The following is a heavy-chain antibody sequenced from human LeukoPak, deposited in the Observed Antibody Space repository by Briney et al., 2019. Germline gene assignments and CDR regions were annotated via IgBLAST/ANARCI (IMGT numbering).Heavy chain of an antibody. J-gene: IGHJ5*02. Sequence: GGSLRLSCAASGFTFSSYSMNWVRQAPGKGLEWVSYISSSSSTIYYADSVKGRFTISRDNAKNSLYLQMNSLRAEDTAVYYCARVHQLLSSGGWFDPWGQGTLVTVSS. CDR3: ARVHQLLSSGGWFDP. CDR1: GFTFSSYS. D-gene: IGHD2-2*01. V-gene: IGHV3-48*01. CDR2: ISSSSSTI.